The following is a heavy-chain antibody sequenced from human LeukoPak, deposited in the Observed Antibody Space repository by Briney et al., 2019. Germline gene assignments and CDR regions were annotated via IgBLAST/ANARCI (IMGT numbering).Heavy chain of an antibody. Sequence: GGSLRLSCAASGFTFSSYAMSWVRQAPGKGLEWVSAISGSGGSTYYADSVKGRFTISRDNSKNTLYLQMNSLRAEDMAVYYCARPSGDYWYFDLWGRGTLVTVSS. CDR3: ARPSGDYWYFDL. V-gene: IGHV3-23*01. CDR2: ISGSGGST. CDR1: GFTFSSYA. J-gene: IGHJ2*01. D-gene: IGHD3-3*01.